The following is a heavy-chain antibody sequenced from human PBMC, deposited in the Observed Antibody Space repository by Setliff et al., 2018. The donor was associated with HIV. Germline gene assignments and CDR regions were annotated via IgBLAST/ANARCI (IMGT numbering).Heavy chain of an antibody. V-gene: IGHV3-23*02. CDR1: GFAFDNYC. CDR2: ISASGNSP. Sequence: PGGSLRLSCAASGFAFDNYCMTWVRQAPGKGLEWVSTISASGNSPYYVDSVKGRFTISRDDSKSIAYLQMSSLKASDTAMYYCARHGAGSSHLYYCYGMDVWGQGTTVTVSS. CDR3: ARHGAGSSHLYYCYGMDV. D-gene: IGHD2-15*01. J-gene: IGHJ6*02.